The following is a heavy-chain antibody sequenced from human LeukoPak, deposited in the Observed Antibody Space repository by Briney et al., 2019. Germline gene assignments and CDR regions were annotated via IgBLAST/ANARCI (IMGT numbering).Heavy chain of an antibody. CDR1: GYTFTTCA. V-gene: IGHV7-4-1*02. J-gene: IGHJ4*02. D-gene: IGHD3-22*01. Sequence: ASVKVSCRASGYTFTTCAMNWVRQAPGQGLEWTGWINTNTGNPTYAQAFTGRFVFSLDTSVSTAYLQISSLKAEDTAVYYCARESPYYYDTSGYSDTEGYWGQGTLVTVSS. CDR3: ARESPYYYDTSGYSDTEGY. CDR2: INTNTGNP.